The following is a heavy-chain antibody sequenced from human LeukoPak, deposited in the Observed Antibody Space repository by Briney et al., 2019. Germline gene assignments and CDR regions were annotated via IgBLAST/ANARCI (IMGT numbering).Heavy chain of an antibody. Sequence: ASVKVSCKASGYTFTGYYTHWVRQAPGQGLEWMGWINPNSGGTNYAQKFQGRVTMTRDTSISTAYMELSRLRSDDTAVYYCARVPSNDILTGLDYWGQGTLVTVSS. J-gene: IGHJ4*02. V-gene: IGHV1-2*02. CDR1: GYTFTGYY. CDR3: ARVPSNDILTGLDY. CDR2: INPNSGGT. D-gene: IGHD3-9*01.